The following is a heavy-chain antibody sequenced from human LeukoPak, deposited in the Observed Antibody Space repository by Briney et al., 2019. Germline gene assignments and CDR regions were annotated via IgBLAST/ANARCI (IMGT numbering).Heavy chain of an antibody. J-gene: IGHJ3*02. D-gene: IGHD3-22*01. V-gene: IGHV3-33*01. Sequence: GRSLRLSCAASGIPFTTSDMHWVRQAPGKGLEWVAFIRNDGSNTYYADSVKGRFTISRDNAKNSLYLQMNSLRAEDTAVYYCAREEDYFDSSGYYLSAFDIWGQGTMVTVSS. CDR3: AREEDYFDSSGYYLSAFDI. CDR1: GIPFTTSD. CDR2: IRNDGSNT.